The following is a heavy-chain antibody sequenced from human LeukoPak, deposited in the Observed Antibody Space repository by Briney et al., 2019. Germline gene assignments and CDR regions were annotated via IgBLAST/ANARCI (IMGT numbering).Heavy chain of an antibody. V-gene: IGHV3-21*01. D-gene: IGHD5-18*01. J-gene: IGHJ4*02. CDR3: ARADTAMVTDY. Sequence: GGSLRLSCAASGFTFSSYSMNWVRQAPGKGLEWVSSISGSSSYIYYADSVKGRFTISRDNAKNSLYLQMNSLRAEDTAVYYCARADTAMVTDYWGQGTLVTVSS. CDR2: ISGSSSYI. CDR1: GFTFSSYS.